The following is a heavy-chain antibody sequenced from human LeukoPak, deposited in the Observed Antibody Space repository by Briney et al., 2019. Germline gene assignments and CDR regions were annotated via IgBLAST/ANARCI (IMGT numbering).Heavy chain of an antibody. J-gene: IGHJ4*02. D-gene: IGHD3-9*01. CDR1: EFTFSNYA. V-gene: IGHV3-23*01. CDR3: KQKTAYDILTGYSYYFDY. Sequence: GGSLRLSCAASEFTFSNYAMSWIRQAPGKGLKRVSAISGSVGSTYYADSVKGRFTISRDNSKNTLYLQMNSLRAEDTAVFFFKQKTAYDILTGYSYYFDYWGQGTLVTVSS. CDR2: ISGSVGST.